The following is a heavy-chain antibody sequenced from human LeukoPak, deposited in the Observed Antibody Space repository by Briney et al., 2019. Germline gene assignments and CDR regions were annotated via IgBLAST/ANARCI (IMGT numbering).Heavy chain of an antibody. CDR1: GGTFSSYA. J-gene: IGHJ5*02. CDR3: ARVDSSGWLTQIGGFDP. D-gene: IGHD6-19*01. V-gene: IGHV1-69*01. Sequence: ASVKVSCKASGGTFSSYAISWVRQAPGQGLEWMGGIIPIFGTANYAQKFQGRVTITADESTSTAYMELSSLRSEDTAVYYCARVDSSGWLTQIGGFDPWGQGTLVTVSS. CDR2: IIPIFGTA.